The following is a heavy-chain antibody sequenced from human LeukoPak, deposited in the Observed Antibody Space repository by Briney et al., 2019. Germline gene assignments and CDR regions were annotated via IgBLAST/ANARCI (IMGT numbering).Heavy chain of an antibody. V-gene: IGHV3-74*01. CDR1: GFTFSGSA. CDR2: INSDGSST. Sequence: GGSLRLSCAASGFTFSGSALHWVRQASGKGLVWVSRINSDGSSTSYADSVKGRFTISRDNAKNTLYLQMNSLRVEDMAVYYCARGGTYSTSSFDYWGQGTLVTVSS. D-gene: IGHD6-13*01. J-gene: IGHJ4*02. CDR3: ARGGTYSTSSFDY.